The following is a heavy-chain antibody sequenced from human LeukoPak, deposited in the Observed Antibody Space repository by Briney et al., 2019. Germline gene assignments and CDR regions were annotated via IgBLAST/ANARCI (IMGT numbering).Heavy chain of an antibody. CDR3: ARAGHYDFWSGEGYGMDV. Sequence: GGSLRLSCAASGFTFSSYAMSWVRQAPGKGLEWVSAISGSGGSTYYADSVKGRFTISRENAKNSLYLQMNSLRAGDTAVYYCARAGHYDFWSGEGYGMDVWGQGTTVTVSS. D-gene: IGHD3-3*01. V-gene: IGHV3-23*01. J-gene: IGHJ6*02. CDR1: GFTFSSYA. CDR2: ISGSGGST.